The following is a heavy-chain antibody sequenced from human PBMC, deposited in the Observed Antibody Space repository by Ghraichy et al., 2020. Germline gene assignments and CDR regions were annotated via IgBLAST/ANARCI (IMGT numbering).Heavy chain of an antibody. Sequence: GGSLRLSCAVSGFTFNSYDMHWVRQAPGKGLEWVALMWNDGTNKYYAESVRGRFTISRDQSKKTLFLQMNNLRPEDTSRYYCVREVLPSYHGSGNFDYWGQGTLVTVSS. CDR2: MWNDGTNK. CDR3: VREVLPSYHGSGNFDY. V-gene: IGHV3-33*01. CDR1: GFTFNSYD. D-gene: IGHD3-10*01. J-gene: IGHJ4*02.